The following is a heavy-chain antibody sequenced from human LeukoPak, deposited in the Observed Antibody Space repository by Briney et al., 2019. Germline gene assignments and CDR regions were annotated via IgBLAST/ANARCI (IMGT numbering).Heavy chain of an antibody. Sequence: PGGSLRLSCAASGFTSSSYWMSWVRQAPGKGLEWVANIKQDGSEKYYVDSVKGRFTISRDNAKNSLYLQMNSLRAEDTALYYCVKTGPSSGSYALDYWGQGTLVTVSS. J-gene: IGHJ4*02. CDR1: GFTSSSYW. CDR2: IKQDGSEK. V-gene: IGHV3-7*03. D-gene: IGHD1-26*01. CDR3: VKTGPSSGSYALDY.